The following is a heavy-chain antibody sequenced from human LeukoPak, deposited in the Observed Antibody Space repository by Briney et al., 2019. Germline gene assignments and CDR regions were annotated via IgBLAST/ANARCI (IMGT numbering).Heavy chain of an antibody. Sequence: SVKVSCKASGGTFSSYAISWVRQAPGQGLEWMGGIIPIFGTANYAQKFQGGVTITADESTSTAYMELSSLRSEDTAVYYCAKDAGGGVRIYMDVWGKGTTVTVPS. CDR3: AKDAGGGVRIYMDV. D-gene: IGHD3-16*01. CDR2: IIPIFGTA. V-gene: IGHV1-69*13. J-gene: IGHJ6*03. CDR1: GGTFSSYA.